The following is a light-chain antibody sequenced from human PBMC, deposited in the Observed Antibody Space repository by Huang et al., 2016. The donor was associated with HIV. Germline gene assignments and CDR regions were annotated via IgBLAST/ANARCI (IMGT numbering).Light chain of an antibody. CDR1: QSVSSN. Sequence: EVVMTQSPATLSMSPGERGTLSCRASQSVSSNLAWYQQMPGQAPRLLIYGASTRATGLPARFSGSGSGTEFTLTISSLQSGDFAVYYCQQYDNWPPGTFGQGTKVEIK. V-gene: IGKV3-15*01. CDR3: QQYDNWPPGT. CDR2: GAS. J-gene: IGKJ1*01.